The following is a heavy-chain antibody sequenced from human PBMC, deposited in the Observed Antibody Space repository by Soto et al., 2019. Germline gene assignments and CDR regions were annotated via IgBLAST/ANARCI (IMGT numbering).Heavy chain of an antibody. CDR3: ARDPSFGAFDI. CDR2: IKPDGSET. CDR1: GFTFRSSW. D-gene: IGHD3-10*01. V-gene: IGHV3-7*01. J-gene: IGHJ3*02. Sequence: EAQLVESGGGLVQPGGSLSLSCAASGFTFRSSWMSWVRQAPGKGLEWVSYIKPDGSETYYVDSVRGRFTISRDNAKNSLYLQMNSLRAEDTALYYCARDPSFGAFDIWGQGTMVTVSA.